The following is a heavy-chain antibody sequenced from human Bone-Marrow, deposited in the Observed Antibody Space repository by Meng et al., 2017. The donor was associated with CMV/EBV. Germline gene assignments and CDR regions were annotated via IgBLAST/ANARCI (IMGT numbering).Heavy chain of an antibody. CDR1: GFTFSSYS. D-gene: IGHD3-10*01. CDR3: ARDHNYYGSGSYYPFDY. Sequence: GESLKISCAASGFTFSSYSMNWVRQAPGKGLEWVSSISSSSSYIYYADSVKGRFTISRDNSKNTLYLQMNSLRAEDTAVYYCARDHNYYGSGSYYPFDYWGQGTLVTVSS. CDR2: ISSSSSYI. J-gene: IGHJ4*02. V-gene: IGHV3-21*01.